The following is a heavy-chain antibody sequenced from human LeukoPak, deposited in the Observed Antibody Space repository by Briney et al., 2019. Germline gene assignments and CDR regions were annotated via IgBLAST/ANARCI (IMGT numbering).Heavy chain of an antibody. CDR3: ARDLGYYDSSGYGY. Sequence: GASVKVSCKASGYTFTGYYMHWVRQAPGQGLEWMGWINPNSGGTNYAQKFQGRVTMTRDTSISTAYMELSRLRSDDTAVYYCARDLGYYDSSGYGYWGQGTLVTVSS. J-gene: IGHJ4*02. D-gene: IGHD3-22*01. CDR2: INPNSGGT. V-gene: IGHV1-2*02. CDR1: GYTFTGYY.